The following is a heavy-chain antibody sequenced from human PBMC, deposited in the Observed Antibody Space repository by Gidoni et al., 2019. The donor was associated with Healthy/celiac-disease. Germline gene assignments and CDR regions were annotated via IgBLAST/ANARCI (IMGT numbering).Heavy chain of an antibody. D-gene: IGHD6-6*01. CDR1: GFTFSSYS. J-gene: IGHJ6*02. CDR2: ISSSSSYI. CDR3: ARASVSIAARSYYGMDV. Sequence: EVQLVESGGGLVKPGGSLRLSCAASGFTFSSYSMNWVRQAPGKGLEWVSSISSSSSYIYYADSVKGRFTISRDNAKNSLYLQMNSLRAEDTAVYYCARASVSIAARSYYGMDVWGQGTTVTVSS. V-gene: IGHV3-21*01.